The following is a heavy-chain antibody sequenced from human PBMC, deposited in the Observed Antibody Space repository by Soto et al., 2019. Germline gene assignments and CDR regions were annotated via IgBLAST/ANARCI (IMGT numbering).Heavy chain of an antibody. CDR2: IYYSVSS. V-gene: IGHV4-30-4*01. CDR3: ARLYPRPLWFGESMGDWFDP. CDR1: GGSISSGDYY. D-gene: IGHD3-10*01. Sequence: SETLSLTCTVSGGSISSGDYYWSWIRLPPVKGLEWLGYIYYSVSSDYYPSLKSRVPISVDASKNQFSLKLSYVPAAVTAVYYCARLYPRPLWFGESMGDWFDPWGQATLVTVYS. J-gene: IGHJ5*02.